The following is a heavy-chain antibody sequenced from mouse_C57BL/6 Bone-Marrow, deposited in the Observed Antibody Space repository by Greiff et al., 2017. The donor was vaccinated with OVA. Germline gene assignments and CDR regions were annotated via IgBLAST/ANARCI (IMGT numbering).Heavy chain of an antibody. CDR1: GYTFTDYN. Sequence: EVQLQQSGPELVKPGASVKMSCKASGYTFTDYNMHWVKQSHGKSLEWIGYINPNNGGTSYNQKFKGKATLTVNKSSSTAYMELRSLTSEDSAVYYCARPWGLRRTGYAMDYWGQGTSVTVSS. CDR3: ARPWGLRRTGYAMDY. D-gene: IGHD2-4*01. CDR2: INPNNGGT. V-gene: IGHV1-22*01. J-gene: IGHJ4*01.